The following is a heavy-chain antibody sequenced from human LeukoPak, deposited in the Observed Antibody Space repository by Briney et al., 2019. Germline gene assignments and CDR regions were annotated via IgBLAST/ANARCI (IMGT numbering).Heavy chain of an antibody. Sequence: GGSLRLSCAASGFTFSSYAMTWVRQAPGKGLEWVSAISGSGGSTYYADSVKGRFTISRDDSKNTLYLQMNSLRAEDTAVYSCAKCSDYAVPDYFDYWGRGTLVTVSS. CDR3: AKCSDYAVPDYFDY. D-gene: IGHD4-17*01. CDR2: ISGSGGST. V-gene: IGHV3-23*01. J-gene: IGHJ4*02. CDR1: GFTFSSYA.